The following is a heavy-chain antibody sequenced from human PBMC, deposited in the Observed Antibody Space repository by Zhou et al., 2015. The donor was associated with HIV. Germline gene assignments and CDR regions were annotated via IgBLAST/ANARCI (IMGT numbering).Heavy chain of an antibody. V-gene: IGHV1-46*01. CDR1: GYTFTSYY. Sequence: QVQLVQSGAEVKKPGASVKVSCKASGYTFTSYYMHWVRQAPGQGLEWMGIINPSGGSTSYAQKFQGRVTMTRDTSTSTVYMELSSLRSEDTAVYYCALSGSARRGCDYWGQGTLVTVSS. CDR3: ALSGSARRGCDY. D-gene: IGHD1-26*01. CDR2: INPSGGST. J-gene: IGHJ4*02.